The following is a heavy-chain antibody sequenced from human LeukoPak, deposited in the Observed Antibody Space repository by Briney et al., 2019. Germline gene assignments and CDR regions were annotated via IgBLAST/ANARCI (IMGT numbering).Heavy chain of an antibody. D-gene: IGHD3-16*02. Sequence: SETLSLTCAVYGGPFSGYYWSWIRQPPGKGLEWIGEINHSGSTNYNPSLKSRVTISVDTSKNQFSLKLSSVTAADTAVYYCARGGDYIWGSYRHWGQGTLVTVSS. J-gene: IGHJ4*02. CDR2: INHSGST. V-gene: IGHV4-34*01. CDR3: ARGGDYIWGSYRH. CDR1: GGPFSGYY.